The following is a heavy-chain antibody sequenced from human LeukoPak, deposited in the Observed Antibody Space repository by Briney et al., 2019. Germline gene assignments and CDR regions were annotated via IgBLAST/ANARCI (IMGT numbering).Heavy chain of an antibody. D-gene: IGHD5-12*01. J-gene: IGHJ3*02. CDR3: ARDYNSGYDFWAFDI. CDR2: IYSGGST. Sequence: PGGSLRLSCAASGFTFSSYGMHWVRQAPGKGLEWVSVIYSGGSTYYADSVKGRLTISRDNSKNTLYLQMNSLRAEDTAVYYCARDYNSGYDFWAFDIWGQGTMVTVSS. CDR1: GFTFSSYG. V-gene: IGHV3-NL1*01.